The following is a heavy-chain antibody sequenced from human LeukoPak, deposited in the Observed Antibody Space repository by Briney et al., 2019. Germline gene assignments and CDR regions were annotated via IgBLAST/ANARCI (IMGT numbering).Heavy chain of an antibody. Sequence: PGGSLRLSCAASGFTFSKYWMHCVRQAPGKGLVWVSRINSDGSNTNYADSVKGRFTVSRDNTKNALFLQMNNARAEDTAVYYCASTNDYADENYWGQGTLVTVSS. J-gene: IGHJ4*02. CDR3: ASTNDYADENY. CDR1: GFTFSKYW. D-gene: IGHD4-17*01. CDR2: INSDGSNT. V-gene: IGHV3-74*01.